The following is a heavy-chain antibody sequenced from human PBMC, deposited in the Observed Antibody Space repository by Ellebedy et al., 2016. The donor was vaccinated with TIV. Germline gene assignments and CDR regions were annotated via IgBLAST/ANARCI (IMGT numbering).Heavy chain of an antibody. J-gene: IGHJ5*02. CDR3: ARWFGELLYVRWFDP. Sequence: SETLSLTCTVSGDSISRSSYYWGWIRRPPGKGLEWIGSIYHSGSTDYNPSLKSRVTISADTSKNQFSLRLSSVTAADTAVYYCARWFGELLYVRWFDPWGQGTLVSVSS. V-gene: IGHV4-39*01. D-gene: IGHD3-10*01. CDR2: IYHSGST. CDR1: GDSISRSSYY.